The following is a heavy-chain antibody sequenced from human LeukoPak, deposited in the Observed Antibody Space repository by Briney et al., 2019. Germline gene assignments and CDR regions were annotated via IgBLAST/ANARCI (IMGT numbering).Heavy chain of an antibody. Sequence: GGSLRLSCAASGFTFSSYAMSWVRQAPGKGLEWVSAISGSGDNTYYADSVKGRFTISRDNSKNTLYLQMNNLRAEDTGVYYCATSPTFDPWGQGTLVTVSS. CDR3: ATSPTFDP. V-gene: IGHV3-23*01. CDR1: GFTFSSYA. CDR2: ISGSGDNT. J-gene: IGHJ5*02.